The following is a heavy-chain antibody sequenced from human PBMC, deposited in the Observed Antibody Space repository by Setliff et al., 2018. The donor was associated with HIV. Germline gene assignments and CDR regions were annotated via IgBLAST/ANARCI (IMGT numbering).Heavy chain of an antibody. CDR1: GYTFTTYT. D-gene: IGHD2-21*02. Sequence: PRASVKVSCKASGYTFTTYTMHWVRQAPGQRPEWMGWVNAGKGNTRYSQKFQGRVVITRDTSANTAYMELSSLRSEDTAVYYCARDGGYSYGAFDIWGQGTRVTVS. J-gene: IGHJ3*02. V-gene: IGHV1-3*01. CDR3: ARDGGYSYGAFDI. CDR2: VNAGKGNT.